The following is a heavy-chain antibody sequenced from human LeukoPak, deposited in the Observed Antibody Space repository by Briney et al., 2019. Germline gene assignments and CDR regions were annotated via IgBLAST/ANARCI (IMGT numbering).Heavy chain of an antibody. CDR1: GFTFSDYY. Sequence: GGSLRLSCAASGFTFSDYYMSWIRQAPGKGLEWISYISSSGSTIYYADSVKGRFTISRDNAKNSLYLQMNSLRAEDTAVYYCARDQGYYGSGSNIVQHWGQGTLVTVSS. V-gene: IGHV3-11*04. CDR3: ARDQGYYGSGSNIVQH. J-gene: IGHJ1*01. D-gene: IGHD3-10*01. CDR2: ISSSGSTI.